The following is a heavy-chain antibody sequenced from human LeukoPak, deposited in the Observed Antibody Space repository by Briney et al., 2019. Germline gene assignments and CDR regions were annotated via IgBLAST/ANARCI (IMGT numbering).Heavy chain of an antibody. CDR3: AKGPKYDFWSGTRDYYFDY. D-gene: IGHD3-3*01. V-gene: IGHV3-23*01. Sequence: GSLRLSCAASGFTFSSYAMSWVRQAPGKGLEWVSAISGSGGSTYYADSVKGRPTISRDNSRNTLYLQINSLRAEDTAVYYCAKGPKYDFWSGTRDYYFDYWGQGTLVTVPS. CDR2: ISGSGGST. CDR1: GFTFSSYA. J-gene: IGHJ4*02.